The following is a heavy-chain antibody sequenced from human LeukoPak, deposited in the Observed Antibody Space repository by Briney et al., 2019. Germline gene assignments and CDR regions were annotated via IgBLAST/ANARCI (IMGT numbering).Heavy chain of an antibody. D-gene: IGHD3-22*01. CDR1: GYTFTSYY. J-gene: IGHJ6*03. V-gene: IGHV1-46*01. CDR3: ARDLSYYYDSSGYYFEYYYYYMDV. CDR2: INPSGGST. Sequence: ASVKVSCKASGYTFTSYYMHWVRQAPGQGLERMGIINPSGGSTSYAQKFQGRVTMTRDTSTSTVYMELSSLRSEDTAVYYCARDLSYYYDSSGYYFEYYYYYMDVWGKGTTVTISS.